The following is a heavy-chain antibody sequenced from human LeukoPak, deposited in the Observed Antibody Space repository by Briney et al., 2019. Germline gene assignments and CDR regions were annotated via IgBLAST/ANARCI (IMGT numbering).Heavy chain of an antibody. J-gene: IGHJ4*02. CDR1: GGSISSSSYY. Sequence: SETLSLTCTVSGGSISSSSYYWGWIRQPPGKGLEWIGNIYYSGSTYYNPSLKSRVTISVDTSKNQFSLKLSSVTAADTAVYYCARPSRGDGYNPYFDYWGQGTLVTVSS. CDR2: IYYSGST. D-gene: IGHD5-24*01. CDR3: ARPSRGDGYNPYFDY. V-gene: IGHV4-39*01.